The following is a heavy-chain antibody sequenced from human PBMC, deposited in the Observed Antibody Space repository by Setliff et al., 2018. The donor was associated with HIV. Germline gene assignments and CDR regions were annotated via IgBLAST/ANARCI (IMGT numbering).Heavy chain of an antibody. Sequence: GGSLRLSCAASRFTFSSHAMHWVRQAPGKGLEWVALISHDGSSKYYADSVKGRFLISRDNSKNTLYLQMNSLRAEDTAVYYCARGGFGVVIIGRLGVDYWGQGTKVTVSS. D-gene: IGHD3-3*01. CDR1: RFTFSSHA. J-gene: IGHJ4*02. V-gene: IGHV3-30-3*01. CDR3: ARGGFGVVIIGRLGVDY. CDR2: ISHDGSSK.